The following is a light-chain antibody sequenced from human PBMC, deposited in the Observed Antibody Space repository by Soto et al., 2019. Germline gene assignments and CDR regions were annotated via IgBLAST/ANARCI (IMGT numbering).Light chain of an antibody. Sequence: EIVLTQSPATLSLSPGERATLSCRASQSVSSNLSWYQQKPGQAPRLLIYCAATRATVIPPRFSGSGSGTESTPTISRLEHEYVVVYYRQHYKNRPRTFGQGTKVDIK. CDR2: CAA. V-gene: IGKV3-15*01. J-gene: IGKJ1*01. CDR3: QHYKNRPRT. CDR1: QSVSSN.